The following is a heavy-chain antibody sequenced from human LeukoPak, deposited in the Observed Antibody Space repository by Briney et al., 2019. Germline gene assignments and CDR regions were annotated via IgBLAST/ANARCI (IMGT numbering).Heavy chain of an antibody. CDR3: ARDTGYYYGSGSYTSDYYYYYMDV. V-gene: IGHV3-21*01. Sequence: AGGSLRLSCAASGFTFSSYSMNWVRQAPGKGLEWVSSISSSSSYIYYADSVKGRFTISRDNAKNSLYLQMNSLRAEDTAVYYCARDTGYYYGSGSYTSDYYYYYMDVWGKGTTVTISS. D-gene: IGHD3-10*01. CDR1: GFTFSSYS. J-gene: IGHJ6*03. CDR2: ISSSSSYI.